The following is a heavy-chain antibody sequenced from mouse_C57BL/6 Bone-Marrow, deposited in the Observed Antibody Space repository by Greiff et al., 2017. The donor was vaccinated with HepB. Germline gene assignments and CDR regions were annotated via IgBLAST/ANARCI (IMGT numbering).Heavy chain of an antibody. CDR2: INPSTGGT. V-gene: IGHV1-42*01. CDR3: ARGLLRFYFDY. D-gene: IGHD1-1*01. Sequence: VQLHHSGPELVKPGASVKISCKASGYSFTGYYMNWVKQSPEKSLEWIGEINPSTGGTTYNQKFKAKATLTVYKSSSTAYMQLKSLTSEDSAVYYCARGLLRFYFDYWGQGTTLTVSS. CDR1: GYSFTGYY. J-gene: IGHJ2*01.